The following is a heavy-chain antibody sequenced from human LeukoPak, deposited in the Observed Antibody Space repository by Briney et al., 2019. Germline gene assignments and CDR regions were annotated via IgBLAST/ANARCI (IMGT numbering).Heavy chain of an antibody. V-gene: IGHV5-51*01. Sequence: PGESLKISCKGSGYSFTSYWIGWVRQMPGKGLKWMGIIYPGDSDARYSPSFQGQVTISADKSVSTAYLQWSSLKASDTAMYYCARGYCSGGSCYSGWFDPWGQGTLVTVSS. CDR3: ARGYCSGGSCYSGWFDP. CDR2: IYPGDSDA. J-gene: IGHJ5*02. D-gene: IGHD2-15*01. CDR1: GYSFTSYW.